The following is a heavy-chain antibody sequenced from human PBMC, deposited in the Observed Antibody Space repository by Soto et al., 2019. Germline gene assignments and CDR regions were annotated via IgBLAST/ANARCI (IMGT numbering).Heavy chain of an antibody. CDR3: ERFLWYSSGRGWFDP. CDR1: GYSFTIYW. V-gene: IGHV5-51*01. CDR2: IYPGDSDT. J-gene: IGHJ5*02. D-gene: IGHD6-19*01. Sequence: GESLKISCKCSGYSFTIYWIGWVRQMPGKGLEWMGIIYPGDSDTRYSPSFQGQVTISADKSISNAYLQWSSLKASDTAMYHCERFLWYSSGRGWFDPWGQGTLVTVSS.